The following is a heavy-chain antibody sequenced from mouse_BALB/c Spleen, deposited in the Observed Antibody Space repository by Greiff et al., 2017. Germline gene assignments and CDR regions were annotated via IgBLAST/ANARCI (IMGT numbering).Heavy chain of an antibody. CDR2: INPSTGYT. J-gene: IGHJ4*01. D-gene: IGHD5-1*01. Sequence: VQLEESGAELAKPGASVKMSCKASGYTFTSYWMHWVKQRPGQGLEWIGYINPSTGYTEYNQKFKDKATLTADKSSSTAYMQLSSLTSEDSAVYYCARWTYPPHAMDYWGQGTSVTVSS. CDR1: GYTFTSYW. V-gene: IGHV1-7*01. CDR3: ARWTYPPHAMDY.